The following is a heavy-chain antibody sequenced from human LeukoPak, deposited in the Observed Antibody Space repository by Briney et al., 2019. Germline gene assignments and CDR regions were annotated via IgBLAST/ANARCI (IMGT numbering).Heavy chain of an antibody. Sequence: GGSLRLSCAASGFTFSSYAMHWVRQAPGKGLEYVSAISSNGGSTYYANSVKGRFTISRDNSKNTLYLQMGSLRAEDMAVYYCARGDEYSSSSVGDYWGQGTLVTVSS. CDR1: GFTFSSYA. D-gene: IGHD6-6*01. J-gene: IGHJ4*02. V-gene: IGHV3-64*01. CDR3: ARGDEYSSSSVGDY. CDR2: ISSNGGST.